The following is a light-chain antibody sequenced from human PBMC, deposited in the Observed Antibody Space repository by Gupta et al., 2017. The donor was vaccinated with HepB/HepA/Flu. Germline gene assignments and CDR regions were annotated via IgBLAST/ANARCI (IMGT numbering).Light chain of an antibody. J-gene: IGLJ2*01. CDR3: CSYAGSYTYIV. CDR2: DVS. Sequence: QSALPQPRSVPGSPGPSVPIPCTGTSSDVGGYNYVSWYQQYPGKAPKLMIYDVSERPSGVPDRFSGSKSGNTASLTISGLQAEDEADYYCCSYAGSYTYIVFGGGTKLTVL. CDR1: SSDVGGYNY. V-gene: IGLV2-11*01.